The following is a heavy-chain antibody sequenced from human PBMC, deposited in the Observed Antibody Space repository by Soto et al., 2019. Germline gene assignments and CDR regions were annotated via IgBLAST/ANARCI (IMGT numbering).Heavy chain of an antibody. CDR1: GGSFSGYY. J-gene: IGHJ4*02. CDR2: INHGGST. V-gene: IGHV4-34*01. Sequence: SETLSLTCAVYGGSFSGYYWSWIRQPPGKGLEWIGEINHGGSTNYNPSLKSRVTISVDTSKNQFSLKLSSVTAADTAVYYCARGRESGSSWYVRPRIFDYWGQGTLVTVSS. CDR3: ARGRESGSSWYVRPRIFDY. D-gene: IGHD6-13*01.